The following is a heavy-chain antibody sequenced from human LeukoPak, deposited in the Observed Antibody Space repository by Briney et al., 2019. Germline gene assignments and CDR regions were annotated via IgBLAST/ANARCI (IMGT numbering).Heavy chain of an antibody. Sequence: PVASVKVSCKASGGTFSSYAISWVRQAPGQGLEWMGGIIPIFGTANYAQKFQGRVTITADESTSTAYMELSSLRSEDTAVYYCAVVPRWLQSVLLDYWGQGTLVTVSS. CDR3: AVVPRWLQSVLLDY. J-gene: IGHJ4*02. CDR2: IIPIFGTA. CDR1: GGTFSSYA. D-gene: IGHD5-24*01. V-gene: IGHV1-69*13.